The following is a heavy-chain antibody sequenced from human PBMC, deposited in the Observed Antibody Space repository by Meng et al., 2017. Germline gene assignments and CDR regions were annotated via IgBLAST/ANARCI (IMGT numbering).Heavy chain of an antibody. J-gene: IGHJ6*02. Sequence: ESLKISCAASGFTFSSYAMSWVRQAPGKGLEWVSAISGSGGSTYYADSVEGRFTISRDNSKNTLYLQMNSLRAEDTAVYYCAKSPYDFWSGYGCSYYYGMDVWGQGTTVTVSS. V-gene: IGHV3-23*01. CDR3: AKSPYDFWSGYGCSYYYGMDV. D-gene: IGHD3-3*01. CDR2: ISGSGGST. CDR1: GFTFSSYA.